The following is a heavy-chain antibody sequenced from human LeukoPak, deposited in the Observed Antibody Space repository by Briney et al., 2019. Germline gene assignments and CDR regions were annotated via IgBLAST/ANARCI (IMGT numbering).Heavy chain of an antibody. D-gene: IGHD3-3*01. J-gene: IGHJ4*02. Sequence: GGSLRLSCAASGLTFSEYYMDWVRQAPGKGLEWVGRSRGKMYSYTTEYAASVKGRFPISRDESENTLYLHMNSLKPEDTAVYYCVREYYYDFPQWGQGTLVTVSS. CDR1: GLTFSEYY. CDR3: VREYYYDFPQ. CDR2: SRGKMYSYTT. V-gene: IGHV3-72*01.